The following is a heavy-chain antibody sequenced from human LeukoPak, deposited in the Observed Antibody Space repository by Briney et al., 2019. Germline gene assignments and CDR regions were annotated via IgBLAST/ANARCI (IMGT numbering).Heavy chain of an antibody. Sequence: PGGSLRLSCAASGFTSGIYAVSWVRQAPGKGLEWVSAFSGGGDSYYADSVKGRFTISRDNSKKILYLQMNSLRAEDTAVYYCAKIPFLDIVVVPVFDYWGQGTLVTVSS. CDR3: AKIPFLDIVVVPVFDY. CDR2: FSGGGDS. V-gene: IGHV3-23*01. J-gene: IGHJ4*02. CDR1: GFTSGIYA. D-gene: IGHD2-2*03.